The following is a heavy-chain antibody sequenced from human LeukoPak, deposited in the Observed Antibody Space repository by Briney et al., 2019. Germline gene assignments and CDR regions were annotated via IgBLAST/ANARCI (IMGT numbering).Heavy chain of an antibody. V-gene: IGHV3-7*04. D-gene: IGHD5-12*01. J-gene: IGHJ4*02. CDR3: ARDAGNSGYDLFDY. Sequence: GGSLRLSCAASGFRFSDFWMTWVRQAPGKGLEWVANIKRDGSEKFYVDSVKGRFTISRDNTQNSLYLQMNSLRTEDTAVYFCARDAGNSGYDLFDYWGQGTLVTVSS. CDR2: IKRDGSEK. CDR1: GFRFSDFW.